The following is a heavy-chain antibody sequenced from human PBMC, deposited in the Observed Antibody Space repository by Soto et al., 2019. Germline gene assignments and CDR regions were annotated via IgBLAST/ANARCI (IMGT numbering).Heavy chain of an antibody. CDR1: GFTFSRYW. D-gene: IGHD3-22*01. Sequence: GGSLRLSCAASGFTFSRYWMTWVRQAPGKGLEWVAKIKQDGSEKYYVDSVKGRSTISRDNAKNSLYLQMNSLRAEDTAVYYCARLLYYYESSGYGAFDIWGQGTMVTVSS. CDR3: ARLLYYYESSGYGAFDI. J-gene: IGHJ3*02. V-gene: IGHV3-7*01. CDR2: IKQDGSEK.